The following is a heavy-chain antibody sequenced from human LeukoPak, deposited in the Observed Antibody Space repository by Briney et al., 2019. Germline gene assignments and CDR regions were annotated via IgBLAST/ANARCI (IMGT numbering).Heavy chain of an antibody. CDR2: ISSSGSTI. CDR3: ARIPLVSWWYFDL. Sequence: GGSLRLSCAASGFTSSSYEMNWVRQAPGKGLEWLSYISSSGSTIYYADSVKGRFTISRDNAKNSLYLQMSSLRAEDTAVYYCARIPLVSWWYFDLWGRGTLVTVSS. CDR1: GFTSSSYE. V-gene: IGHV3-48*03. D-gene: IGHD2-2*01. J-gene: IGHJ2*01.